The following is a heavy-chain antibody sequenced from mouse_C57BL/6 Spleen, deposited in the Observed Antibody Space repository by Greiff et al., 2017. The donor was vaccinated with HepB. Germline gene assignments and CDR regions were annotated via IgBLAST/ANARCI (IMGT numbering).Heavy chain of an antibody. Sequence: EVKLQESGPELVKPGDSVKISCKASGYSFTGYFMNWVMQSHGKSLEWIGRINPYNGDTFYNQKFKGKATLTVDKSSSTAHMELRSLTSEDSAVYYCARGYGNFYWYFDVWGTGTTVTVSS. V-gene: IGHV1-20*01. CDR3: ARGYGNFYWYFDV. J-gene: IGHJ1*03. D-gene: IGHD2-10*02. CDR2: INPYNGDT. CDR1: GYSFTGYF.